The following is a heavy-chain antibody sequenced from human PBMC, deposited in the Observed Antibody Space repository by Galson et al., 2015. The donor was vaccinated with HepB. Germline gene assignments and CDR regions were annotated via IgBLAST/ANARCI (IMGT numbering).Heavy chain of an antibody. J-gene: IGHJ4*02. CDR1: GFTFSSYS. D-gene: IGHD3-22*01. V-gene: IGHV3-48*02. CDR3: ARDPHGGVRGYYTKGDY. CDR2: ISSSSSTI. Sequence: SLRLSGAASGFTFSSYSMLWVRQAPGKGLEGVSYISSSSSTIYYAASVKGRFTISRDNAKNSLYLQMTSLRDEDTAVYYFARDPHGGVRGYYTKGDYWGQGTLVTVSS.